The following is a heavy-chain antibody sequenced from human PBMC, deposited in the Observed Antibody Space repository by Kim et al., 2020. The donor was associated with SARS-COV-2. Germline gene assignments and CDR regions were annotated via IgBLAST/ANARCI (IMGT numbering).Heavy chain of an antibody. Sequence: SETLSLTCAVYGGSFSGYYWSWIRQPPGKGLEWIGEINHSGSTNYNPSLKSRVTISVDTSKNQFSLKLSSVTAADTAVYYCARGLPYYDFWSGYYPAHW. CDR1: GGSFSGYY. J-gene: IGHJ2*01. D-gene: IGHD3-3*01. CDR2: INHSGST. CDR3: ARGLPYYDFWSGYYPAHW. V-gene: IGHV4-34*01.